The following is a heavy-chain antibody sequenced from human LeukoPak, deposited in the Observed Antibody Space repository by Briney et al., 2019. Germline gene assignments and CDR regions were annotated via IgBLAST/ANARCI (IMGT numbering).Heavy chain of an antibody. V-gene: IGHV3-30-3*01. J-gene: IGHJ4*02. CDR3: ARVLSYYFDY. CDR1: GFTFSTYP. D-gene: IGHD3-16*01. CDR2: MSFDGDSE. Sequence: SGRSLRLSCAASGFTFSTYPMHWVRQAPGKGLEWVAVMSFDGDSEYYSDSVRGRFTVSRDNAKSTLYLQMNSPRPEDTAVYYCARVLSYYFDYWGQGTLVTVSS.